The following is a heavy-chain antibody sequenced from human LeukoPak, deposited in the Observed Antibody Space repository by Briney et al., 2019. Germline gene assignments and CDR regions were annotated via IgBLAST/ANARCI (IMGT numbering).Heavy chain of an antibody. CDR3: ARRYCSNGACFGFTLDY. V-gene: IGHV3-23*01. CDR2: ISGSGDDT. Sequence: GGSLRLSCAASGFTFSSHDMRSVRQAPGEGLEWVSGISGSGDDTYYPDSVKGRFTISRDNSKNTLYLEMTSLRAEDTAMYYCARRYCSNGACFGFTLDYWGQGTLVTVSS. CDR1: GFTFSSHD. D-gene: IGHD2-8*01. J-gene: IGHJ4*02.